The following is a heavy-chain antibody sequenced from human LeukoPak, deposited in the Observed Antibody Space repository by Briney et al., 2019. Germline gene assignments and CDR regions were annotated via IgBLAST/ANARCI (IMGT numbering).Heavy chain of an antibody. CDR2: IYYSGST. CDR1: GGSISSSSYY. V-gene: IGHV4-39*07. Sequence: SETLSLTCTVSGGSISSSSYYWGWIRQPPGKGLEWIGSIYYSGSTYYNPSLKSRVTISVDTSKNQFSLKLSSVTAADTAVYYCARDAVMAAGTVDYWGQGTLVIVSS. J-gene: IGHJ4*02. CDR3: ARDAVMAAGTVDY. D-gene: IGHD6-13*01.